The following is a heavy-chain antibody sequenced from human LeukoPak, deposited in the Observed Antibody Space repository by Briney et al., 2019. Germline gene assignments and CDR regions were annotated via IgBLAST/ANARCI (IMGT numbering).Heavy chain of an antibody. CDR1: GYTFTGYY. Sequence: ASVKVSCKASGYTFTGYYMHWVRQAPGQGLEWMGWIDPNSGGTNYAQKFQGRVTMTRDTSISTAYMELSRLRSDDTAVYYCARETSLRFLEWLLGYFDYWGQGTLVTVSS. CDR2: IDPNSGGT. D-gene: IGHD3-3*01. J-gene: IGHJ4*02. CDR3: ARETSLRFLEWLLGYFDY. V-gene: IGHV1-2*02.